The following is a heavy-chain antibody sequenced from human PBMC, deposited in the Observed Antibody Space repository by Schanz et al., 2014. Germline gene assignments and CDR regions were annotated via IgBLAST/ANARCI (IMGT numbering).Heavy chain of an antibody. CDR3: TTYCDGGGAIDN. D-gene: IGHD5-18*01. J-gene: IGHJ4*02. Sequence: EVQLVESGGGLVKPGGSLRLSCAASGFTFSDAWMTWVRQAPGKGLEWVGRIKSKTDGGTTDYAAPVKGRFTISRDDSKNTLFLQMNSLKTEDTAVYYCTTYCDGGGAIDNWGQGALVTVSS. CDR1: GFTFSDAW. CDR2: IKSKTDGGTT. V-gene: IGHV3-15*01.